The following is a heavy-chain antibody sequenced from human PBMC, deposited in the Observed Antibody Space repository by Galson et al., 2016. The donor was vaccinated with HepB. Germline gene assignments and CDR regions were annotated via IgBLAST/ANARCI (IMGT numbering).Heavy chain of an antibody. Sequence: SLRLSCAASGFSISSHWMSWVRQTPGKGLEWVANIKQDGTEKYYVDSTRGRFTISRDNARNSLYLQMNSLRPDDPAVDYCVGQGYGDFGTWGQGTLVTVSS. V-gene: IGHV3-7*01. CDR3: VGQGYGDFGT. J-gene: IGHJ5*02. CDR2: IKQDGTEK. CDR1: GFSISSHW. D-gene: IGHD4-17*01.